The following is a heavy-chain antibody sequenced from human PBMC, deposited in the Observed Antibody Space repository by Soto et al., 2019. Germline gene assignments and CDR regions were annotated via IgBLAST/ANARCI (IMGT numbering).Heavy chain of an antibody. CDR1: GGSISSGGYY. V-gene: IGHV4-31*03. D-gene: IGHD5-12*01. CDR2: IYYSGST. Sequence: QVQLQESGPGLVKPSQTLSLTCTVSGGSISSGGYYWSWIRQHPGKGLEWIGYIYYSGSTYYNPSLKSRVTLSLDTSKNQFSLKLSSVTAADTAVYYCARGRDGYNHLDYWGQGTLVTVSS. J-gene: IGHJ4*02. CDR3: ARGRDGYNHLDY.